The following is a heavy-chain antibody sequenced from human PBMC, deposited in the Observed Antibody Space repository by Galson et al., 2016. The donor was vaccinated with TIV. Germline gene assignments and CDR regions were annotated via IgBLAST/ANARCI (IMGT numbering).Heavy chain of an antibody. CDR3: ARDGLGVIGIQMWGHAFDI. J-gene: IGHJ3*02. V-gene: IGHV3-9*01. CDR2: ISSNSVSR. D-gene: IGHD2/OR15-2a*01. CDR1: GFAFHDYG. Sequence: SLRLSCAASGFAFHDYGMHWVRQVPGKGLEWVSGISSNSVSRGYADSVKGRFTISRDNAKNLLYLQMNGLRVEDTAVYYCARDGLGVIGIQMWGHAFDIWGRGTMVTVSS.